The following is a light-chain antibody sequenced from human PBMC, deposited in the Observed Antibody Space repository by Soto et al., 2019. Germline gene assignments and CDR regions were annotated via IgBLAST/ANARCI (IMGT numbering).Light chain of an antibody. CDR2: GVS. Sequence: DIELTQSPGTLSLSPGERATLSCSASQSVSRSQLAWYQQKTGQAPRLPIYGVSSRSTGIRDRFSGSGSGTDFTLAVSRVEPEDFAVYYCQQNGISYTFGQGTRLEIK. CDR1: QSVSRSQ. J-gene: IGKJ5*01. V-gene: IGKV3-20*01. CDR3: QQNGISYT.